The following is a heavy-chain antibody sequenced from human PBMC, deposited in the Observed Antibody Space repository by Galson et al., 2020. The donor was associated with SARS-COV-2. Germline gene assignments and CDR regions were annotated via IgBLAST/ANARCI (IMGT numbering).Heavy chain of an antibody. V-gene: IGHV3-30*18. D-gene: IGHD6-13*01. J-gene: IGHJ4*02. CDR2: ISYDGADE. CDR3: AKDDQQLPQYYCDH. CDR1: GFTFSSYG. Sequence: GESLKISCVASGFTFSSYGMHWVRQAPGQGLEWVAVISYDGADEYYVDSVKGRFTISRDNSKNTLYLQMKSLRDEDTAVYYCAKDDQQLPQYYCDHWGQGTLVTVSS.